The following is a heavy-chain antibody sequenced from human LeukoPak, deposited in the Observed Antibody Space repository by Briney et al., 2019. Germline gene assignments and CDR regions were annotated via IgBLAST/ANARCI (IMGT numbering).Heavy chain of an antibody. D-gene: IGHD5-24*01. CDR1: GFTVSGNY. J-gene: IGHJ3*02. Sequence: AGGSLRLSCAVSGFTVSGNYMSWVRHAPGKGLEWVSLIYSGGTTYYADSVKGRFTISRDNSKNTLSLQMNSLRVDDTAVYYCAKAVDLATISVDIWGQGTMVTVSS. V-gene: IGHV3-53*01. CDR2: IYSGGTT. CDR3: AKAVDLATISVDI.